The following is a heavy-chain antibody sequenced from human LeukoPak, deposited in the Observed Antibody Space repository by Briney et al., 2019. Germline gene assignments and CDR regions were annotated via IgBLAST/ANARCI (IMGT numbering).Heavy chain of an antibody. J-gene: IGHJ4*02. V-gene: IGHV4-39*01. CDR3: ARKSYGVKGFDY. CDR1: GGSISSSSYY. D-gene: IGHD5-18*01. CDR2: IYYSGST. Sequence: SETLSLTCTVSGGSISSSSYYWGWIRQPPGKGLEWIGSIYYSGSTYYNPSLKSRVTISVDTSKNQFSLKLSSVTAADTAVYYCARKSYGVKGFDYWGQGTLVTVSS.